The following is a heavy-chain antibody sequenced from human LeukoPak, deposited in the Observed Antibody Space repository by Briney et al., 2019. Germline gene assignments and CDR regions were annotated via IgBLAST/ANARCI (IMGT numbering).Heavy chain of an antibody. CDR3: ARDQYGDYVFDY. CDR1: GFTFSSYS. D-gene: IGHD4-17*01. CDR2: IRSSSSYI. Sequence: GRSLRLSCVVSGFTFSSYSMNWVRQAPGKGLEWVSSIRSSSSYIYYADSVKGRFIISRDNAKNSLHLQMNSLRAEDTAVYYCARDQYGDYVFDYWGQGTLVTVSS. V-gene: IGHV3-21*01. J-gene: IGHJ4*02.